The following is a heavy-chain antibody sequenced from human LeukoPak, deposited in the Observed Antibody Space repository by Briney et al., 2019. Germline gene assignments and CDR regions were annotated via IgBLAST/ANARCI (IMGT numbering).Heavy chain of an antibody. V-gene: IGHV3-74*01. CDR3: AKDRDSGSGYYTWGLFDA. CDR1: GFSFSTQR. J-gene: IGHJ5*02. Sequence: GGSLRLSCAASGFSFSTQRMHWVRQAPGKGLVWVSYINIDERITGYADSVKGRFTISRDNAKNTLYLQMNSLRAEDTAIYYCAKDRDSGSGYYTWGLFDAWGQGTLVTVSS. CDR2: INIDERIT. D-gene: IGHD3-10*01.